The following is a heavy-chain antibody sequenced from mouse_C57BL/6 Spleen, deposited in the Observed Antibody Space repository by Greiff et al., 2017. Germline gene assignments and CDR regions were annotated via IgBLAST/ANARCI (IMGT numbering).Heavy chain of an antibody. CDR1: GYTFTSYG. V-gene: IGHV1-81*01. D-gene: IGHD1-1*01. Sequence: QVQLKESGAELARPGASVKLSCKASGYTFTSYGISWVKQRTGQGLEWIGEIYPRSGNTYYNEKFKGKATLTADKSSSTAYMELRSLTSEDSAVYFCARLLRDTYWGQGTLVTVSA. CDR3: ARLLRDTY. J-gene: IGHJ3*01. CDR2: IYPRSGNT.